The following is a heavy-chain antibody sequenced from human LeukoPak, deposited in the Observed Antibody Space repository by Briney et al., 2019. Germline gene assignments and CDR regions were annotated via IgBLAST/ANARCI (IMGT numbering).Heavy chain of an antibody. CDR1: GFTFSSYA. V-gene: IGHV3-30*04. D-gene: IGHD7-27*01. CDR2: ISYDGSNK. Sequence: GGSLRLSCAASGFTFSSYAMHWVRQAPGKGLEWVAVISYDGSNKYYADSVKGRFTISRDNSKNTLYLQMNSLRAEDTAVYYCAKDLGSPLSLNYYYYGMDVWGQGTTVTVSS. J-gene: IGHJ6*02. CDR3: AKDLGSPLSLNYYYYGMDV.